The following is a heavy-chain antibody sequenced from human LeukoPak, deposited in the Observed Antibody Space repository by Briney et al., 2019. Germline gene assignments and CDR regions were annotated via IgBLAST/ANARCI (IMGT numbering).Heavy chain of an antibody. Sequence: GGSLRLSCVVSGFTLSSYAMSWVRQAPGKGLEWVAATSSSDSGKYHADSVRGRFTISRDNSKNTVYLQMNSLRAEDTAVYYCAELGITMIGGVWGKGTTVTISS. J-gene: IGHJ6*04. V-gene: IGHV3-23*01. CDR3: AELGITMIGGV. CDR2: TSSSDSGK. D-gene: IGHD3-10*02. CDR1: GFTLSSYA.